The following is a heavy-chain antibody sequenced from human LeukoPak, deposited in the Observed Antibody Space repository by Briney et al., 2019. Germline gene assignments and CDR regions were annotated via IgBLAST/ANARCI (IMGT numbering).Heavy chain of an antibody. CDR2: TNYRSKWYD. CDR1: GDSVSSNSAA. CDR3: ARGGWGRFDS. D-gene: IGHD3-16*01. Sequence: SQTLSLTCAISGDSVSSNSAAWNWISQSPSRGLEWLGRTNYRSKWYDDYAQSVQSRITINPDTSKNQFSLQPNSVTPEDTAVYYCARGGWGRFDSWGQGTLVTVSS. J-gene: IGHJ4*02. V-gene: IGHV6-1*01.